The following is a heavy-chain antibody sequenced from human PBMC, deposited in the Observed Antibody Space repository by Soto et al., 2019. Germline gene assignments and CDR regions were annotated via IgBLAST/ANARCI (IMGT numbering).Heavy chain of an antibody. Sequence: SETLSLTCAVYGGSLSGYYWSWIRQPPGKGLEWIGEINHSGSTNYNPSLKSRVTISVDTSKNQFSLKLSSVTAADTAVYYCATIAAAGDFDYWGQGTLVTVSS. CDR1: GGSLSGYY. V-gene: IGHV4-34*01. CDR2: INHSGST. D-gene: IGHD6-13*01. J-gene: IGHJ4*02. CDR3: ATIAAAGDFDY.